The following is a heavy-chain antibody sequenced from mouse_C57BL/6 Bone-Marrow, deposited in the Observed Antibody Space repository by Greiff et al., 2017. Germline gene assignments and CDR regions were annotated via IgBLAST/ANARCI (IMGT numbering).Heavy chain of an antibody. CDR3: TTLRYWYFDV. Sequence: VQLKESGAELVRPGASVKLSCTASGFNIKDDYMHWVKQRPEQGLEWIGWIDPENGDTEYASKFQGKATITADTSSNTAYLQLSSLTSEDTAVYYCTTLRYWYFDVWGTGTTVTVSS. CDR2: IDPENGDT. D-gene: IGHD1-1*01. J-gene: IGHJ1*03. V-gene: IGHV14-4*01. CDR1: GFNIKDDY.